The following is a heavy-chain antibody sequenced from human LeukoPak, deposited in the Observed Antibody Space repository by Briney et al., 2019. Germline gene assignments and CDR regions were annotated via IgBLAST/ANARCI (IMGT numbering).Heavy chain of an antibody. J-gene: IGHJ5*02. CDR1: GFTFSSYA. Sequence: GGSLRLSCAASGFTFSSYAMSWVRQAPGKRLEWVSAISGSGGSTYYADSVKGRFTISRDNSKNTLYLQMNSLRAEDTAVYYCAKDHGIAVAGTDNWFDPWGQGTLVTVSS. CDR2: ISGSGGST. V-gene: IGHV3-23*01. CDR3: AKDHGIAVAGTDNWFDP. D-gene: IGHD6-19*01.